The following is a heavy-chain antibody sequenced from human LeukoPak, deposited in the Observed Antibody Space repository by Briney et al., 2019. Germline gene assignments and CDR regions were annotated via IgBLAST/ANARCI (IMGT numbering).Heavy chain of an antibody. CDR2: ISGSGGST. CDR3: AKGVGVTIFGVVRYDAFDI. V-gene: IGHV3-23*01. CDR1: GFTFSIYW. D-gene: IGHD3-3*01. Sequence: GGSLRLSCAASGFTFSIYWMSWFRQAPGKGLEWVSAISGSGGSTYYADSVKGRFTISRDNSKNTLYLQMNSLRAEDTAVYYCAKGVGVTIFGVVRYDAFDIWGQGTMVTVSS. J-gene: IGHJ3*02.